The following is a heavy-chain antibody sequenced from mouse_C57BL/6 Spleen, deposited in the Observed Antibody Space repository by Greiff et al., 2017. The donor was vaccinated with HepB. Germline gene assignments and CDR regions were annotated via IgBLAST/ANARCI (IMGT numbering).Heavy chain of an antibody. D-gene: IGHD5-1*01. CDR1: GYTFTDYY. J-gene: IGHJ3*01. CDR3: ADLHSWFAY. Sequence: VQLQQSGPELVKPGASVKISCKASGYTFTDYYMNWVKQSHGKSLEWIGDINPNNGGTSYNQKFKGKATLTVDKSSSTAYMELRSLTSEDSAVYYCADLHSWFAYWGQGTLVTVSA. V-gene: IGHV1-26*01. CDR2: INPNNGGT.